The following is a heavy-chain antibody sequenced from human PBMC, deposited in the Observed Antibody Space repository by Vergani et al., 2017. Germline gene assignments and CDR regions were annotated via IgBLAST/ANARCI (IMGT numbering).Heavy chain of an antibody. CDR2: ISYDGSNK. J-gene: IGHJ4*02. D-gene: IGHD3-3*01. V-gene: IGHV3-30-3*01. CDR3: AKDNSRTTIFGVVITGGFDY. Sequence: QVQLVESGGGVVQPGRSLRLYCAASGFTFSSYAMHWVRQAPGKGLEWVAVISYDGSNKYYADSVKGRFTISRDNSKSTLYLQMNSLRAEDTAVYYCAKDNSRTTIFGVVITGGFDYWGQGTLVTVSS. CDR1: GFTFSSYA.